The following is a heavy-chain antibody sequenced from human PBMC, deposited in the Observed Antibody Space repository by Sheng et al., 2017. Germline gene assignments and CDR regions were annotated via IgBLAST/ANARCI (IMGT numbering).Heavy chain of an antibody. Sequence: GAEVKKPGASVKVSCKASGYTFTSYGISWVRQAPGQGLEWMGWISAYNGNTNYAQKLQGRVTMTTDTSTSTAYMELRSLRSDDTAVYYCARGTRVLWFGELSGYFDYWGQGTLVTVSS. CDR1: GYTFTSYG. J-gene: IGHJ4*02. CDR3: ARGTRVLWFGELSGYFDY. V-gene: IGHV1-18*01. D-gene: IGHD3-10*01. CDR2: ISAYNGNT.